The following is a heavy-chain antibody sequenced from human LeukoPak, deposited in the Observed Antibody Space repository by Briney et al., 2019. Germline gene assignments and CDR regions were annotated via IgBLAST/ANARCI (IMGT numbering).Heavy chain of an antibody. V-gene: IGHV6-1*01. CDR2: SYYRTKWYN. CDR1: GDSVSSNSAA. CDR3: ARGRSIAVTGYYYDYMDV. D-gene: IGHD6-19*01. J-gene: IGHJ6*03. Sequence: SQTLSLTCAISGDSVSSNSAAWSWLRQSQSRGLEWLGRSYYRTKWYNDYAVSVKSRITINPDTSKNQFTLQLNSVTPEDTAVYYCARGRSIAVTGYYYDYMDVWGKGTTVTISS.